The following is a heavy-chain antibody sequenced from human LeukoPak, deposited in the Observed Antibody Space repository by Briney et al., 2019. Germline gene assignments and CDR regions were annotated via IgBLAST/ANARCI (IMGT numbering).Heavy chain of an antibody. CDR2: ISSSGSTI. CDR3: ARDRVAVAGTISYYYYYYMDV. V-gene: IGHV3-48*03. J-gene: IGHJ6*03. D-gene: IGHD6-19*01. Sequence: GGSLRLSCAASGFTFSSYEMNWVRQAPGKGLEWVSYISSSGSTIYYADSVKGRFTISRDNAKNSLYLQMNSRRAEDTAVYYCARDRVAVAGTISYYYYYYMDVWGKGTTVTVSS. CDR1: GFTFSSYE.